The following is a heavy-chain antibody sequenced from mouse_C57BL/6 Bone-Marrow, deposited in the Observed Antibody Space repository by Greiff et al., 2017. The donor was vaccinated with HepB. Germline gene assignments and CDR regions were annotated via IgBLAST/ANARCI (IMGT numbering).Heavy chain of an antibody. CDR1: GYTFTDHT. J-gene: IGHJ2*01. V-gene: IGHV1-78*01. CDR3: ARRGYGNYVRYFDY. Sequence: VKLVESDAELVKPGASVKISCKVSGYTFTDHTIHWMKQRPEQGLEWIGYIYPRDGSTKYNEKFKGKATLTADKSSSTAYMQLNSLTSEDSAGYFCARRGYGNYVRYFDYWGQGTTLTVSS. D-gene: IGHD2-1*01. CDR2: IYPRDGST.